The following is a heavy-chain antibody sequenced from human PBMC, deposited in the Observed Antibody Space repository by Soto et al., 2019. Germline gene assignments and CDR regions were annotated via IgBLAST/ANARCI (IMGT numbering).Heavy chain of an antibody. CDR3: AREHVLMFASYDAFNV. CDR1: GFTFSDSW. D-gene: IGHD2-21*01. V-gene: IGHV3-7*01. CDR2: MNQNGGEK. Sequence: RRLSCAASGFTFSDSWMTWFRQAPGKGLEWVADMNQNGGEKYYVDSVKGRFTISRDNAKTSLYLQMNSLRVEDTAIYYCAREHVLMFASYDAFNVWGQGTLVT. J-gene: IGHJ3*01.